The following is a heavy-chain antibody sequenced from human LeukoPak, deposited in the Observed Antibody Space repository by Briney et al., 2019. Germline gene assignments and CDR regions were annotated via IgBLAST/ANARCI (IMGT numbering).Heavy chain of an antibody. CDR2: IKGIGPTT. Sequence: GGSLRLSCAASGFTFSDYYMSWIRQAPGKGLEWVSTIKGIGPTTYYADSLKGRFTISRDNAKNSLFLQMSSLRADDTAIYYCARADELRYMDVWGKGTAVTVSS. J-gene: IGHJ6*03. V-gene: IGHV3-11*04. CDR1: GFTFSDYY. CDR3: ARADELRYMDV. D-gene: IGHD3-10*01.